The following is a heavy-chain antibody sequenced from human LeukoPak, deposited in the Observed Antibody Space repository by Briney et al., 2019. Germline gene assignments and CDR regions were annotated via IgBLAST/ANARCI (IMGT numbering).Heavy chain of an antibody. CDR3: ARGSSNPNYYYYYGMDV. J-gene: IGHJ6*02. V-gene: IGHV4-34*01. D-gene: IGHD4-11*01. CDR1: GGSFSGYY. Sequence: SETLSLTCAVYGGSFSGYYWSWIRQPPGKGLEWIGEIYHSGSTNYNPSLKSRVTISVDKSKNQFSLKLSSVTAADTAVYYCARGSSNPNYYYYYGMDVWGQGTTVTVSS. CDR2: IYHSGST.